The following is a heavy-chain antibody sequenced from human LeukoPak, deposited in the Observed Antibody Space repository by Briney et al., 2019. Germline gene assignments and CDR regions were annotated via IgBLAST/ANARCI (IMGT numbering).Heavy chain of an antibody. J-gene: IGHJ4*02. CDR1: RFTFSSYW. D-gene: IGHD3-9*01. V-gene: IGHV3-7*01. Sequence: GGSLRLSCAASRFTFSSYWMSWVRQAPGKGLEWVANIKQDGSEKYYVDSVKGRFTISRDNAKNSLYLQMNSLRAEDTAVYYCAKNDILTGYTDYWGQGTLVTVSS. CDR2: IKQDGSEK. CDR3: AKNDILTGYTDY.